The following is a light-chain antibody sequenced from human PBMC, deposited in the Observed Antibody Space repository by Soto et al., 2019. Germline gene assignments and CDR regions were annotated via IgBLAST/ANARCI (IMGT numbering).Light chain of an antibody. CDR2: GAS. CDR1: QSVSSSY. V-gene: IGKV3-20*01. Sequence: EIVLTQSPGTLSLSPGERATLSCRASQSVSSSYLAWYQQKPGQAPRLLIYGASSRATGIPYRFSGSGSGTDFTLTISRLEPEDFAVYYCQQYGSSLPWTFGQGTKVEIK. J-gene: IGKJ1*01. CDR3: QQYGSSLPWT.